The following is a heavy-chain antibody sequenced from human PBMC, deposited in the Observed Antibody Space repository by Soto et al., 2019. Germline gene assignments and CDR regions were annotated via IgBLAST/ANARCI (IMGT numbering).Heavy chain of an antibody. CDR1: GFTFSSYA. V-gene: IGHV3-30-3*01. CDR2: ISYDGSNK. J-gene: IGHJ6*01. CDR3: ARDSSSSMDYYYGMDV. Sequence: QVQLVESGGGVVQPGRSLRLSCAASGFTFSSYAMHWVRQAPGKGLEWVAVISYDGSNKYYADSVKGRFTISRDNSKNTLYLQMNSLRAEDTAVYYCARDSSSSMDYYYGMDVW. D-gene: IGHD6-6*01.